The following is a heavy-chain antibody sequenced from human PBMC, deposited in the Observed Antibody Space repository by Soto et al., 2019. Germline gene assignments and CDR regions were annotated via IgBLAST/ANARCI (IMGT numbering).Heavy chain of an antibody. Sequence: PGGSLRLSCAASGFTFSSYAMHWVRQAPGKGLEWVAVISYDGSNKYYADSVKGRFTISRDNSKNTLYLQMNSLRAEDTAVYYCAKEDCTNGVCFFAYWGQGTLVTVSS. D-gene: IGHD2-8*01. CDR2: ISYDGSNK. J-gene: IGHJ4*02. V-gene: IGHV3-30-3*01. CDR1: GFTFSSYA. CDR3: AKEDCTNGVCFFAY.